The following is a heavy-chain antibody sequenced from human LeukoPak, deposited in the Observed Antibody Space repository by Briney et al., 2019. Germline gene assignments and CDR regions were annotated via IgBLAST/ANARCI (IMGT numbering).Heavy chain of an antibody. CDR1: GFTFSNYN. J-gene: IGHJ3*02. CDR3: ARGLDSSGWDSFDI. CDR2: TNSSSSHI. D-gene: IGHD6-19*01. Sequence: GGSLRLSCAASGFTFSNYNMNWVRQAPGKGLECVSSTNSSSSHISYADSMKGRFTISRDNAKNLLYVQMDSLRAEDTVVYYCARGLDSSGWDSFDIWGQGTMVTVSS. V-gene: IGHV3-21*06.